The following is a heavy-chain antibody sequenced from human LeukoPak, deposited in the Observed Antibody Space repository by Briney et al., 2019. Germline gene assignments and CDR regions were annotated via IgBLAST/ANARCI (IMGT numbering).Heavy chain of an antibody. CDR1: GYSFTSYW. CDR2: NYPGGYDN. Sequence: GESLKISCKGSGYSFTSYWIGWVRQMPGKGLEWMGINYPGGYDNRYSPSFQGQVTISADKSISTAYLQWSSLKASDTAMYYCARPYCGGDCPIDYWGQGTLVTVSS. CDR3: ARPYCGGDCPIDY. D-gene: IGHD2-21*02. V-gene: IGHV5-51*01. J-gene: IGHJ4*02.